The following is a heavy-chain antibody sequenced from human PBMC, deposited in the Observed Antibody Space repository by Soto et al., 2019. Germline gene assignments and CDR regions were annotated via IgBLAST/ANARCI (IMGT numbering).Heavy chain of an antibody. V-gene: IGHV1-69*01. CDR2: SLPIFVTA. CDR3: ARHYYDSSGYQIYYFDY. CDR1: GGTFSSYA. D-gene: IGHD3-22*01. Sequence: QVQLVQSGAEVKKLGSSVKVSCRASGGTFSSYAFGWVRQAPGQGLEWWGGSLPIFVTANYAQKFQGRVTITADESTSTAYMELSSLRTENTAVYYCARHYYDSSGYQIYYFDYWGQGTLVTVSS. J-gene: IGHJ4*02.